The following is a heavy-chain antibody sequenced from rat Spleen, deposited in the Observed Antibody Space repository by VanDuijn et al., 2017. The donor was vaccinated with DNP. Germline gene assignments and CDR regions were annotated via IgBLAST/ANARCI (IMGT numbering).Heavy chain of an antibody. CDR2: IGSAAYAP. CDR3: IRWNSGHFDY. J-gene: IGHJ2*01. CDR1: GFTFSAYY. D-gene: IGHD4-3*01. Sequence: EVQLVESGGGLVQPGRSLKLSCAASGFTFSAYYMAWVRQAPAKGLEWVAYIGSAAYAPYYGDSVKSRFTISRDNAKSTLYLQMNSLRSEDMATYYCIRWNSGHFDYWGQGVMVTVSS. V-gene: IGHV5-22*01.